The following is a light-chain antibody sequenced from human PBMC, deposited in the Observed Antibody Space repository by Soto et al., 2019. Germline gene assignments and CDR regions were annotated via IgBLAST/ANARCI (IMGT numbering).Light chain of an antibody. CDR2: DAS. J-gene: IGKJ4*01. Sequence: EIVLTQSPATLSLSPGERATLSCRASQGVGSSLAWYQQIPGQAPRLLIYDASNRATGIPARFSGSGSGTDFTLTISSLEPEDVAVYYCQQRRNWVTFGGGTKVEIK. CDR1: QGVGSS. V-gene: IGKV3-11*01. CDR3: QQRRNWVT.